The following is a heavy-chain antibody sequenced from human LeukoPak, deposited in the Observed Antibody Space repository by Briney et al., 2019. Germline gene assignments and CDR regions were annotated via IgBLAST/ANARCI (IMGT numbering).Heavy chain of an antibody. CDR2: IYYSGST. CDR3: ARDKGGIYYDAFDI. Sequence: SETLSLTCTVSGGSISSYYWSWIRQPPGKGLEWIGYIYYSGSTNYNPSLKSRVTISVDTSKNQFSLKLSSVTAADTAVYYCARDKGGIYYDAFDIWGQGTMVTVSS. D-gene: IGHD1-26*01. J-gene: IGHJ3*02. CDR1: GGSISSYY. V-gene: IGHV4-59*01.